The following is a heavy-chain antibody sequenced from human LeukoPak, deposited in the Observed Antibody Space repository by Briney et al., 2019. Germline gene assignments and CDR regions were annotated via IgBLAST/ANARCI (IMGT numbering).Heavy chain of an antibody. J-gene: IGHJ4*02. V-gene: IGHV5-51*01. CDR1: GDRFSSHW. Sequence: GESLKISCKGYGDRFSSHWIGWVRQMPGKGLEWMGIIYLGVSETRYSPSFQGQVIISADKSISTAYLQWSSLKASDTAIYYCARHPSYTRGWPLDYWGQGTLVTVSS. D-gene: IGHD6-19*01. CDR2: IYLGVSET. CDR3: ARHPSYTRGWPLDY.